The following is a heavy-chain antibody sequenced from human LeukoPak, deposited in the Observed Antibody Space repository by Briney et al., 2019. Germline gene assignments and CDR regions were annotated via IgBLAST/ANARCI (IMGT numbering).Heavy chain of an antibody. J-gene: IGHJ6*02. CDR1: GYSFTSYW. Sequence: GESLKISCKGSGYSFTSYWIGGVRQMPGKGLEWMGIIYPGDSDTRYSPSFQGQVTISADKSISTAYLQWSSLKASDTAMYYCARSITIFGVIYGMDVWGQGTTVTVSS. CDR2: IYPGDSDT. CDR3: ARSITIFGVIYGMDV. V-gene: IGHV5-51*01. D-gene: IGHD3-3*01.